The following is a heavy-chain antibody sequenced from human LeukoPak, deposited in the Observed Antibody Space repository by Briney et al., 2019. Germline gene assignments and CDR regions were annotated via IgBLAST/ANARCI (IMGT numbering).Heavy chain of an antibody. Sequence: PGGSLRLSCAASGFTFSSYSMNWVRQAPGKGLEWVSYISSSSSTIYYADSVKGRFTISRDNAKNSLYLQMNSLRAEDTAVYYCARGPAVTAFDYWGQGTLVTVSS. V-gene: IGHV3-48*01. CDR1: GFTFSSYS. J-gene: IGHJ4*02. CDR2: ISSSSSTI. CDR3: ARGPAVTAFDY. D-gene: IGHD4-11*01.